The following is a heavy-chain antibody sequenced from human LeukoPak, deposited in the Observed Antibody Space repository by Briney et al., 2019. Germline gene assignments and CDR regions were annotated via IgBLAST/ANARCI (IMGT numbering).Heavy chain of an antibody. Sequence: SSETLSLTCTVSGGSISSYYWSWIRQPPGKGLEWIGYIYYSGSTNYNPSLKSRVTILVDTSKNQFSLKLSSVTTADTAVYYCARGDSSGYLEDYWGQGTLVTVSS. V-gene: IGHV4-59*01. D-gene: IGHD3-22*01. CDR2: IYYSGST. CDR1: GGSISSYY. J-gene: IGHJ4*02. CDR3: ARGDSSGYLEDY.